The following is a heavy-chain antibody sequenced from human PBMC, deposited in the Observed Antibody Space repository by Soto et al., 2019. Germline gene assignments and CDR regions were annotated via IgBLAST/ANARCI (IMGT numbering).Heavy chain of an antibody. Sequence: LQLQESGPGLVKPSETLSLTCTVSGGSISSSSYYWGWIRQPPGKGPEWIGSIYYSGSTYYNPSLNSRVTISVDTSKNQCSLKLSSVTAADTAVYYCARLGGYSSSWYSLWGQGTLVTVSS. CDR2: IYYSGST. J-gene: IGHJ4*02. V-gene: IGHV4-39*01. D-gene: IGHD6-13*01. CDR3: ARLGGYSSSWYSL. CDR1: GGSISSSSYY.